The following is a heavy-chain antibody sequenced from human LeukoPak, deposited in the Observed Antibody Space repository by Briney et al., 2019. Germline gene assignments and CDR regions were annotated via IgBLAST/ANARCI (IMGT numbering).Heavy chain of an antibody. V-gene: IGHV4-59*01. Sequence: ETLSLTCTVSGGSISSYYWSWIRQPPGKGLEWIGYIYYSGSTNYNPSLKSRVTISVDTSKNQFSLKLSSVTAADTAVYYCARASGWLDAIFDYWGQGTLVTVSS. CDR1: GGSISSYY. CDR2: IYYSGST. D-gene: IGHD6-19*01. J-gene: IGHJ4*02. CDR3: ARASGWLDAIFDY.